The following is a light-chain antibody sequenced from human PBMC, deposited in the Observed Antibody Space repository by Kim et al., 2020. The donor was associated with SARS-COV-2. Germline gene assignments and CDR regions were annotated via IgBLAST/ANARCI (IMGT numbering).Light chain of an antibody. J-gene: IGKJ5*01. V-gene: IGKV3-20*01. CDR2: GAS. Sequence: EIVLTQSPGTLSLSPGERATLSCRASQSVSSSYLAWYQQKPGQAPRLLIYGASSRATGIPDRFSGSGSGTDFTLTISRLEPEDFALYYCQYYGSSLITFGQGTRLEIK. CDR3: QYYGSSLIT. CDR1: QSVSSSY.